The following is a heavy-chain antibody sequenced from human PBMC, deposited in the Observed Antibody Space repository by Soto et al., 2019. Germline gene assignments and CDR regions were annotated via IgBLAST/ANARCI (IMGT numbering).Heavy chain of an antibody. J-gene: IGHJ6*02. CDR3: AKEFIYCSSTSCYNYGMDV. Sequence: GGSLRLSCAASGFTFSSYGMHWVRQAPGKGLEWVAVISYDGSNKYYADSVKGRFTISRDNSKNTLYLQMNSLRAEDTAVYYCAKEFIYCSSTSCYNYGMDVWGQGTTVTVYS. CDR1: GFTFSSYG. D-gene: IGHD2-2*02. V-gene: IGHV3-30*18. CDR2: ISYDGSNK.